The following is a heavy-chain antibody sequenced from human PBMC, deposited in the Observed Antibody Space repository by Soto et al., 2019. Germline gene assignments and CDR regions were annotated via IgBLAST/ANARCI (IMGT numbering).Heavy chain of an antibody. CDR1: GFTFISYS. D-gene: IGHD3-3*01. CDR2: ISSSSSYI. Sequence: PGGSLRLSCAASGFTFISYSMNWVRQAPGKGLEWVSSISSSSSYIYYADSVKGRFTISRDNAKNSLYLQMNSLRAEDTAVYYCARESLMDFWSGYAYGMDVWGQGTTVTVSS. J-gene: IGHJ6*02. CDR3: ARESLMDFWSGYAYGMDV. V-gene: IGHV3-21*01.